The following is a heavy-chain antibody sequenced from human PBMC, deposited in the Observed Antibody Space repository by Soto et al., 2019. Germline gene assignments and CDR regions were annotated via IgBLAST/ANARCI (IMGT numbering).Heavy chain of an antibody. Sequence: QVQLQQWGAGLLKPSEPLSLTCAVYGGSFSGYYWTWIRQPPGTGLEWIGEINHSGSTNYNPSLKSRITTSVDTSKNQFPLKLTSVTAADTAVYYCARDKITGLFDYWGQGTLVTVSS. J-gene: IGHJ4*02. CDR1: GGSFSGYY. D-gene: IGHD2-8*02. CDR2: INHSGST. V-gene: IGHV4-34*01. CDR3: ARDKITGLFDY.